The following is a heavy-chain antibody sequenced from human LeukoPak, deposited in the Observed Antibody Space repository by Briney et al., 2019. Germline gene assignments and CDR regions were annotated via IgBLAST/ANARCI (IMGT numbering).Heavy chain of an antibody. V-gene: IGHV4-61*01. CDR1: GASISSDTYF. J-gene: IGHJ6*03. Sequence: PSQTLSLTCTVSGASISSDTYFWSWIRQPPGKGLEWIGYIYYSGSTNYNPSLKSRVTISVDPSKNQFPLKLSSVTAADTAVYYCARTTEAHSWRTRYYDYYMDVWGKGTTVTVSS. CDR2: IYYSGST. D-gene: IGHD6-13*01. CDR3: ARTTEAHSWRTRYYDYYMDV.